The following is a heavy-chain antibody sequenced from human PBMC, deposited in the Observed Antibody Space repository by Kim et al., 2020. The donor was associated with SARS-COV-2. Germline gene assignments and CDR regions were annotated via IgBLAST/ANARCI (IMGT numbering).Heavy chain of an antibody. D-gene: IGHD3-3*01. CDR2: INTNTGNP. CDR3: ARVLDFWSGFIFDY. CDR1: GYTFTSYA. V-gene: IGHV7-4-1*02. Sequence: ASVKVSCKASGYTFTSYAMNWVRQAPGQGLAWMGWINTNTGNPTYAQGFTGRFVFPLDTSVSTAYLQISSLKAEDTAVYYCARVLDFWSGFIFDYWGQGTLVTVSS. J-gene: IGHJ4*02.